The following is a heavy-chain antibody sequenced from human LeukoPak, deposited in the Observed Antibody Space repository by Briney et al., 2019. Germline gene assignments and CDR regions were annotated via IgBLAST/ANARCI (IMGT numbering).Heavy chain of an antibody. V-gene: IGHV3-30*04. D-gene: IGHD4-17*01. Sequence: GGSLRLSCAASGFTFSSYAMHWVRQAPGKGLEWVAVISYDGSNKYYADSVKGRFTISRDNSKNTLYLQMNSLRAEDTAVYYCANLGTTVTSKDAFDIWGQGTMVTVSS. CDR1: GFTFSSYA. CDR2: ISYDGSNK. CDR3: ANLGTTVTSKDAFDI. J-gene: IGHJ3*02.